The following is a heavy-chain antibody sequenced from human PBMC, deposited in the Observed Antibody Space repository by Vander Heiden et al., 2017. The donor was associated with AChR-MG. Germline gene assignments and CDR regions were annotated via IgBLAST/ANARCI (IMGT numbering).Heavy chain of an antibody. CDR3: ARGGLREFFGHQSMDV. D-gene: IGHD3-10*01. CDR1: GVSISSTNY. V-gene: IGHV4-4*02. CDR2: IYHNGVT. Sequence: QVQLQESGPGLVKPWGTLSLTCAVSGVSISSTNYWSWVRQPPGKGLDWIGEIYHNGVTNDNPSLKSRLSMSVDKSKNQFSLRLTSVTAADTAVYYCARGGLREFFGHQSMDVWGKGTTVTVSS. J-gene: IGHJ6*03.